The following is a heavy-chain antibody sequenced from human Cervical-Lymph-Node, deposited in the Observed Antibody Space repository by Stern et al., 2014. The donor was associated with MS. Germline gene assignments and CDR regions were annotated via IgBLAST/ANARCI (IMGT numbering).Heavy chain of an antibody. D-gene: IGHD3-10*01. CDR2: IYYSGST. V-gene: IGHV4-31*03. Sequence: QVQLVQSGPGLVKPSQTLSLTCTVSGGSISSGGYYWSWIRQHPGKGLEWIGYIYYSGSTYYNPSLESRATISVDTSKNQFSLMLSSVTAADTAVYYCARVDLRVVRQYGMDVWGQGTTVTVSS. CDR3: ARVDLRVVRQYGMDV. CDR1: GGSISSGGYY. J-gene: IGHJ6*02.